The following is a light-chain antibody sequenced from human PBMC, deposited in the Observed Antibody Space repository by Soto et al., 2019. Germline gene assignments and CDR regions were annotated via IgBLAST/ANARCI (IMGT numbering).Light chain of an antibody. CDR1: SSDIGTYDY. CDR2: EVS. CDR3: TSYTGDDFTFV. Sequence: QSALTQPPSASGALGQSVPISCTSTSSDIGTYDYVSWYQQHPGRAPKLIIFEVSKRPLGVPDRFSGSKSGNTASLIVSGLQPDDEAEYHCTSYTGDDFTFVFGTGTKLTVL. V-gene: IGLV2-8*01. J-gene: IGLJ1*01.